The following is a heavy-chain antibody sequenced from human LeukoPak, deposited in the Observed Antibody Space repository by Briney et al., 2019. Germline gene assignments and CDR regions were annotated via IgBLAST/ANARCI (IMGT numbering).Heavy chain of an antibody. J-gene: IGHJ4*02. Sequence: ASVKVSCKASGYTFTSYDINWVQQATGQGLEWMGWINPNSGGTNYAQKFQGRVTMTRDTSISTAYMELSSLISDDTAVYYCARTSSFDYWGQGTLVTVSS. CDR1: GYTFTSYD. D-gene: IGHD2-2*01. CDR3: ARTSSFDY. CDR2: INPNSGGT. V-gene: IGHV1-2*02.